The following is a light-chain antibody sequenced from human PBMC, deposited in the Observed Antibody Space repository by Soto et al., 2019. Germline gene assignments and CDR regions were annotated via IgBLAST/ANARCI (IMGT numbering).Light chain of an antibody. CDR3: QHYMTYSLT. Sequence: DIQMTQSPSTLSASVGDRVTITCRASQSISSWLAWYQQKLGKAPKLLIYKASSLEGGVPSRFSGSGSGTEFTLTISSLQPDDFATYYCQHYMTYSLTFGGGTKVEIK. J-gene: IGKJ4*01. V-gene: IGKV1-5*03. CDR1: QSISSW. CDR2: KAS.